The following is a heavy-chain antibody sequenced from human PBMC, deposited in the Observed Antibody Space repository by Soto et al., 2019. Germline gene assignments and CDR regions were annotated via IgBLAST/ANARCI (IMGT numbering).Heavy chain of an antibody. Sequence: GGSLRLSCEVSGFTFSNYFLHWVRQAPGKGLEWVAVISSDGSNKYYADSVKGRFTISRDNSKNTLFLQINSLRDEDTAMYYSSRGRDEVPWGEHWGHGTLVTVSS. D-gene: IGHD3-16*01. CDR1: GFTFSNYF. J-gene: IGHJ4*01. V-gene: IGHV3-30-3*01. CDR3: SRGRDEVPWGEH. CDR2: ISSDGSNK.